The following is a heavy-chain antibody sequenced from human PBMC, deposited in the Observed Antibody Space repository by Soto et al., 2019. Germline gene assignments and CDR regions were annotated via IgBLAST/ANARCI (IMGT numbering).Heavy chain of an antibody. CDR3: AKGMELPTYYYDSSGYYWGYIDY. D-gene: IGHD3-22*01. V-gene: IGHV3-30*18. J-gene: IGHJ4*02. Sequence: GGSLRLSCAASGFTFSSYGMHWVRQAPGKGLEWVAVISYDGSNKYYADSVKGRFTISRDNSKNTLYLQMNSLRAEDTAVYYCAKGMELPTYYYDSSGYYWGYIDYWGQGTLVTVSS. CDR2: ISYDGSNK. CDR1: GFTFSSYG.